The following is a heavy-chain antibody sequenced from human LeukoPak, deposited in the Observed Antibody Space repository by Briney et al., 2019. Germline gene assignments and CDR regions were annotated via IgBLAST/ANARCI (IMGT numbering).Heavy chain of an antibody. Sequence: GESLKISCKGSGYSFTSDWIGWVRQMPGKGLEWMGIIYPSDSDTRYSPSFQGQVTISADKSISTAYLQWSSLKASDTAMYYCARHGSSGIYYFDYWGQGTLVIVSS. CDR1: GYSFTSDW. V-gene: IGHV5-51*01. D-gene: IGHD6-19*01. CDR3: ARHGSSGIYYFDY. CDR2: IYPSDSDT. J-gene: IGHJ4*02.